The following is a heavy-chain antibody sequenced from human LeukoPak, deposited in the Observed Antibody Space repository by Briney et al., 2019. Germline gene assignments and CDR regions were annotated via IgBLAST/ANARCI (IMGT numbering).Heavy chain of an antibody. V-gene: IGHV3-11*04. J-gene: IGHJ4*02. D-gene: IGHD7-27*01. CDR3: GRGHWGLDY. CDR1: GFTFHDSY. CDR2: ISNSGDSI. Sequence: GGSLRLSCEASGFTFHDSYMTWIRQAPGKGLEWVSFISNSGDSIYYADSVKGRFITSRDNAKGSLYLQMNSLRAEDAALYYCGRGHWGLDYWGQGALVTVSS.